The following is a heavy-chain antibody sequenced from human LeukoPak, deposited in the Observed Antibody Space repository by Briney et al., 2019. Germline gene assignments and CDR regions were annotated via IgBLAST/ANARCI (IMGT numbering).Heavy chain of an antibody. Sequence: GGSLRLSCAASGITFSSSGMHWVRQAPGKGLEWLTFIQYDVSSKYYADSVKGRFTISRDNSKNMLYLQMNSLRGEDTAVYFCAREGGTVVISTLDYWGQGVPVTVCS. V-gene: IGHV3-30*02. CDR3: AREGGTVVISTLDY. CDR2: IQYDVSSK. D-gene: IGHD1/OR15-1a*01. CDR1: GITFSSSG. J-gene: IGHJ4*02.